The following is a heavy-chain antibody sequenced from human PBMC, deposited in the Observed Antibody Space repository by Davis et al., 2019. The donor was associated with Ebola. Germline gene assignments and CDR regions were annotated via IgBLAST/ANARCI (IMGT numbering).Heavy chain of an antibody. CDR3: ARVSGDGYNHPFDY. Sequence: ASVKVSCKASGYTFTSYDINWVRQATGQGLEWMGWMNPNSGNTGYAQKFQGRVTMTRNTSISTAYMELSSPRSEDTAVYYCARVSGDGYNHPFDYWGQGTLVTVSS. V-gene: IGHV1-8*01. D-gene: IGHD5-24*01. J-gene: IGHJ4*02. CDR1: GYTFTSYD. CDR2: MNPNSGNT.